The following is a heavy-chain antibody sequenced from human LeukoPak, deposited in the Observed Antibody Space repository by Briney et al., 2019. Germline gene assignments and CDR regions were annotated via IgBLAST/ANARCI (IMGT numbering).Heavy chain of an antibody. D-gene: IGHD2-15*01. CDR3: AKGVVAATNAAYYGMDV. V-gene: IGHV3-30*18. CDR1: GFTFSNYG. CDR2: ISYDESDK. J-gene: IGHJ6*02. Sequence: GRSLRLSCAASGFTFSNYGMHWVRQAPGKGLEWVAVISYDESDKYYVDSVKGRFTISRDNSKNTLYLQMNSLRPEDTAVYYCAKGVVAATNAAYYGMDVWGQGTTVTVSS.